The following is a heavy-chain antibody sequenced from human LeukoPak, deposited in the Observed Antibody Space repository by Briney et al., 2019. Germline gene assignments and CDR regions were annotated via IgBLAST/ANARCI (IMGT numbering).Heavy chain of an antibody. J-gene: IGHJ3*02. CDR1: GGSISSYY. Sequence: SETLSLTCTVSGGSISSYYWSWIRQPAGKGLEWIGRIYTSGSTNYNPFLKSRVTMSVDTSKNQFSLKLSSVTAADTAVYYCARDEVRGGAFDIWGQGTMVTVSS. CDR2: IYTSGST. CDR3: ARDEVRGGAFDI. D-gene: IGHD3-16*01. V-gene: IGHV4-4*07.